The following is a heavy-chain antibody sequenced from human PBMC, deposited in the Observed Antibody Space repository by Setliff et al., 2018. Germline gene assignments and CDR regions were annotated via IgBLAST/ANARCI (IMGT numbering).Heavy chain of an antibody. CDR2: IFYSGDT. D-gene: IGHD3-10*01. CDR3: ARDRSYYASGSFTKWFGY. J-gene: IGHJ4*02. CDR1: GGSVTSHY. V-gene: IGHV4-59*02. Sequence: PSETLSLTCAVSGGSVTSHYWSWIRQPPGKGLEWIGFIFYSGDTNSNPSLKSRVTMSVDTSKNQFSLKLNSVTAADTATYCARDRSYYASGSFTKWFGYWGQGALVTVSS.